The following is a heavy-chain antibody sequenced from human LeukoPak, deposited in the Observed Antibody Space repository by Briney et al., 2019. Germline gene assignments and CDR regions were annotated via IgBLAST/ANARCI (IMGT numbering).Heavy chain of an antibody. V-gene: IGHV1-2*02. CDR3: GRGPSTAVTNRNYFDY. D-gene: IGHD4-17*01. CDR2: INPNSGGT. Sequence: ASVKVSCKASGYTFTGYYMHWVQQAPGQGLEWMGWINPNSGGTSYAQKFQGRVTMTRDTSISTAYMELSRLRSDDTAVYYCGRGPSTAVTNRNYFDYWGQGTLVTVSS. J-gene: IGHJ4*02. CDR1: GYTFTGYY.